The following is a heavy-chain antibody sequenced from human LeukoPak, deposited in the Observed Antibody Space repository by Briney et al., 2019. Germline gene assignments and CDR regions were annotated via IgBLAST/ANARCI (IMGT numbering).Heavy chain of an antibody. CDR3: ARQVTGYSSGWYSDY. J-gene: IGHJ4*02. D-gene: IGHD6-19*01. V-gene: IGHV5-51*01. CDR2: IYPGDSDT. CDR1: GYSFTSYW. Sequence: GGSLKISCKGSGYSFTSYWIGWVRQMPGKGLEWMGIIYPGDSDTRYSPSFQGQVTISADKSISTAYLQWSSLKASDTAMYYCARQVTGYSSGWYSDYWGQGTLVTVSS.